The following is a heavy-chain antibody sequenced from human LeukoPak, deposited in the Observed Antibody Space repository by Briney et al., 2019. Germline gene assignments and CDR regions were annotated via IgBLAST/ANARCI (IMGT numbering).Heavy chain of an antibody. CDR3: ARHSSGYYLFDK. CDR2: ISSSSTTK. Sequence: GGSLRLSCAASGFTFSIYASNWVRQAPGKGLEWISYISSSSTTKYYVDSVKGRFTISRDNAKNSLYLEMNSLRAEDTAVYYCARHSSGYYLFDKWGQGTLVTVSS. V-gene: IGHV3-48*01. J-gene: IGHJ4*02. D-gene: IGHD3-3*01. CDR1: GFTFSIYA.